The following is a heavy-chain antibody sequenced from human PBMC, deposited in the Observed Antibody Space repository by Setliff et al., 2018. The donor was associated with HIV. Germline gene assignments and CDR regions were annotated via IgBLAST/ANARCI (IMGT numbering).Heavy chain of an antibody. CDR2: IIPILGIA. CDR3: ASSHPSLRRYDILTGYRPSRVSYYYGMDV. D-gene: IGHD3-9*01. V-gene: IGHV1-69*10. CDR1: GGTFSSYA. J-gene: IGHJ6*02. Sequence: SVKVSCKASGGTFSSYAISWVRQAPGQGLEWMGGIIPILGIANYAQKFQGRVTITADKSTSTAYMELSSLRSEDTAVYYCASSHPSLRRYDILTGYRPSRVSYYYGMDVWGQGTTVTVSS.